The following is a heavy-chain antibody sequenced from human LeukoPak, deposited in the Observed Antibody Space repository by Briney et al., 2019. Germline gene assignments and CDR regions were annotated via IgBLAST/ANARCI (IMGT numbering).Heavy chain of an antibody. Sequence: SGGSLRLSCAAAGFTFSSYAMSWVRQAPGKGLEWVSAISGSGGSTYYADSVKGRFTISRDNSKNTLYLQMNSLRAEDTAVYYCPKGSPTLWFGASVGFVGWGQGTLVTLSS. J-gene: IGHJ4*02. D-gene: IGHD3-10*01. CDR3: PKGSPTLWFGASVGFVG. CDR1: GFTFSSYA. V-gene: IGHV3-23*01. CDR2: ISGSGGST.